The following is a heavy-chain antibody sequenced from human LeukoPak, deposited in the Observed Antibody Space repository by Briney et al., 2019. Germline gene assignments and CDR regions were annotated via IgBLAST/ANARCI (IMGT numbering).Heavy chain of an antibody. CDR1: GLTFSNYW. D-gene: IGHD3-10*01. Sequence: GGSLRLSCAASGLTFSNYWMQWVRQAPGKGLVWVSRINNYGSITTYADSVKGRFTISRDNAKNTLYLQMNSLRAEDTAVYYCASLTSQYDYWGLGTLVTVSS. V-gene: IGHV3-74*03. J-gene: IGHJ4*02. CDR2: INNYGSIT. CDR3: ASLTSQYDY.